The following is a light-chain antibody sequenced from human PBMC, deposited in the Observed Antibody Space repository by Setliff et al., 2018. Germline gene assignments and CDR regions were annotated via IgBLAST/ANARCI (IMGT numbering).Light chain of an antibody. V-gene: IGLV2-14*01. J-gene: IGLJ1*01. CDR2: EVS. CDR3: SSYTSSGSYV. CDR1: SSDVGGWNY. Sequence: QSVLTQPASVSGSPGQSITISCTGTSSDVGGWNYVPWYQHHPGKAPKLMIYEVSNRPSGVSNRFSGSKSGNTASLTISGLQPEDEADYHCSSYTSSGSYVFGTGTKVTVL.